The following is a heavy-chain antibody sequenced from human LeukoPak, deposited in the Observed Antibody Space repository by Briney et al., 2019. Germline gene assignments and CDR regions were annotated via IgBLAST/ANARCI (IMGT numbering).Heavy chain of an antibody. Sequence: PSETLSLTCTGSGGSISSYYWSWIRQPPGKGLEWIGYIYYSGSTNYNPSLKSRVTISVDTSKNQFSLKLSSVTAADTAVYYCARAGHNYYYMDVWGKGTTVTVSS. V-gene: IGHV4-59*01. J-gene: IGHJ6*03. CDR3: ARAGHNYYYMDV. CDR2: IYYSGST. CDR1: GGSISSYY.